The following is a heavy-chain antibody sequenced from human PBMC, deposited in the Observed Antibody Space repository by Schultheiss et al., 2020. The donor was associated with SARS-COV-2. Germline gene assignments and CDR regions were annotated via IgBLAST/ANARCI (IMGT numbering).Heavy chain of an antibody. J-gene: IGHJ6*03. Sequence: SETLSLTCTVSGGSISSYYWSWIRQPPGKGLEWIGYIYYSGSTNYNPSLKSRVTISVDTSKNQFSLKLSSVTAADTAVYYCAKLPAAIWGGEGYYYYYYMDVWGKGTTVTVSS. CDR3: AKLPAAIWGGEGYYYYYYMDV. CDR1: GGSISSYY. CDR2: IYYSGST. V-gene: IGHV4-59*01. D-gene: IGHD2-2*01.